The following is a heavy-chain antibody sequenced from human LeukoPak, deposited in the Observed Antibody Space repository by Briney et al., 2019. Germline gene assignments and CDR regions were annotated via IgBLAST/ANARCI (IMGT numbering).Heavy chain of an antibody. J-gene: IGHJ6*03. CDR3: ARTSSGYYSEAVTAFWLHYYYYMDV. Sequence: PGRSLRLSCAASGFTFSSYAMHWVRQAPGKGLEWVAVISYDGSNKYYADSVKGRFTISRDNSKNTLYLQMNSLRAEDTAVYYCARTSSGYYSEAVTAFWLHYYYYMDVWGKGTTVTVSS. V-gene: IGHV3-30*01. CDR1: GFTFSSYA. CDR2: ISYDGSNK. D-gene: IGHD3-22*01.